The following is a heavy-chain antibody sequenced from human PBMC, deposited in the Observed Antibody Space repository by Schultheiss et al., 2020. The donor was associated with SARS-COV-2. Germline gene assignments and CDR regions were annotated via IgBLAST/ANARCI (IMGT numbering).Heavy chain of an antibody. CDR2: ITSYGGST. J-gene: IGHJ4*02. D-gene: IGHD3-10*01. Sequence: GGSLRLSCSASGFTFSSYAMHWVRQAPGKGLEYVSAITSYGGSTSYADSVKGRFTISRDNSKNTLYLQMTSLRPEDTAVYYCVKGAGYYGSGSFRLTGIYYFDYWGQGTLVTVSS. CDR3: VKGAGYYGSGSFRLTGIYYFDY. V-gene: IGHV3-64D*06. CDR1: GFTFSSYA.